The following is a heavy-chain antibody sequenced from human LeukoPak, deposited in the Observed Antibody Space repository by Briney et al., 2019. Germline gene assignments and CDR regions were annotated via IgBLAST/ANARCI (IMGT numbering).Heavy chain of an antibody. CDR2: IIPILGIA. CDR1: GYTFTGYY. V-gene: IGHV1-69*02. D-gene: IGHD2-2*01. Sequence: SVKVSCKASGYTFTGYYMHWVRQAPGQGLEWMGRIIPILGIANYAQKFQGRVTITADKSTSTAYMELSSLRSEDTAVYYCARLSGYCSSTSCSVRGDYWGQGTLVTVSS. J-gene: IGHJ4*02. CDR3: ARLSGYCSSTSCSVRGDY.